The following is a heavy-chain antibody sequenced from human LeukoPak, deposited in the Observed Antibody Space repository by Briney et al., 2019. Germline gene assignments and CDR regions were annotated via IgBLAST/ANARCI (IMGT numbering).Heavy chain of an antibody. CDR2: INPNSGDT. CDR3: ARDRRVTIFGVVTHRWFDP. D-gene: IGHD3-3*01. Sequence: ASVKVSCKASGYTFTGYHMHWVRQAPGQGLEWMGRINPNSGDTNYAQKFQGRVTMTRDTSISTAYVELSRLRSDDTAVYYCARDRRVTIFGVVTHRWFDPWGQGTLVTVSS. V-gene: IGHV1-2*06. J-gene: IGHJ5*02. CDR1: GYTFTGYH.